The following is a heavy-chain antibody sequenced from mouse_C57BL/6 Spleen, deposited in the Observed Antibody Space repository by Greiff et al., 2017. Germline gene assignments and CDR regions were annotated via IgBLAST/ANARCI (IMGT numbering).Heavy chain of an antibody. J-gene: IGHJ2*01. CDR3: ARHSYYFDY. CDR2: ISSGSSTI. Sequence: EVKLMESGGGLVKPGGSLKLSCAASGFTFSDYGMHWVRQAPEKGLEWVAYISSGSSTIYYADTVKGRFTISRDHAKNTLFLQMTSLRSEDTAMYYCARHSYYFDYWGQGTTLTVSS. V-gene: IGHV5-17*01. CDR1: GFTFSDYG.